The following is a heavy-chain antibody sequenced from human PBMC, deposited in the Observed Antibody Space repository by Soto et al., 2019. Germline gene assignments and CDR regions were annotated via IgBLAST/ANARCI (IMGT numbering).Heavy chain of an antibody. D-gene: IGHD1-26*01. CDR2: FDPEDGET. CDR1: GYTLTELS. V-gene: IGHV1-24*01. CDR3: VTVLEWELPKGAGYYYGMDV. Sequence: GASVKVSCKVSGYTLTELSMHWVRQAPGKGLEWMGGFDPEDGETIYAQKFQGRVTMTEDTSTDTAYMELSSLRSEDTAVYYCVTVLEWELPKGAGYYYGMDVWGQGTTVTVSS. J-gene: IGHJ6*02.